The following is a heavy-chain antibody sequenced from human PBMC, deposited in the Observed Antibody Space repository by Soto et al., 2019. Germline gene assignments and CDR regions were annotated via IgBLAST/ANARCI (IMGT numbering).Heavy chain of an antibody. Sequence: QITLRESGPTLVNPTQTLTLSCTLSGFSINTGGVGVGWIRQPPGKAPGWLALLYWNDEEWYSPSLRYRLSVTKDASENRVVLTMTHLDPTDTGTYYCAKRRAISNKLFFDHWGQGALVTVSS. CDR2: LYWNDEE. J-gene: IGHJ4*02. D-gene: IGHD4-4*01. CDR3: AKRRAISNKLFFDH. CDR1: GFSINTGGVG. V-gene: IGHV2-5*01.